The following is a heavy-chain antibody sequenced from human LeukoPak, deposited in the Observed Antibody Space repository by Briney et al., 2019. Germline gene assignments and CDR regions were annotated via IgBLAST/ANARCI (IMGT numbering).Heavy chain of an antibody. Sequence: ASVTVSRKSSGYTFTSYYMYWVRQAPRQGLEWMGIINPSGGSTSYAQKFQGRATMTRDTSTSTVYMELSSRRPEDTAVYYCARDSGMVRGTVDYWGQGALVTVSS. CDR3: ARDSGMVRGTVDY. V-gene: IGHV1-46*01. J-gene: IGHJ4*02. CDR2: INPSGGST. D-gene: IGHD3-10*01. CDR1: GYTFTSYY.